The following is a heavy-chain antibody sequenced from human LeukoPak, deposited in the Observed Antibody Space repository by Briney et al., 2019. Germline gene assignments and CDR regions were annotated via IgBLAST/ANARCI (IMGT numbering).Heavy chain of an antibody. D-gene: IGHD2-21*01. CDR3: ARRLKGSYANPFHY. CDR1: GYSFTTYV. J-gene: IGHJ4*02. V-gene: IGHV1-3*01. Sequence: ASVKVCCKASGYSFTTYVTHWVCQAPGQRLEWMGWINPDKGDTQYSQNFQGRITVTRDTSASTTYMELSSLVSEDTAVYYCARRLKGSYANPFHYWGQGTLVTVSS. CDR2: INPDKGDT.